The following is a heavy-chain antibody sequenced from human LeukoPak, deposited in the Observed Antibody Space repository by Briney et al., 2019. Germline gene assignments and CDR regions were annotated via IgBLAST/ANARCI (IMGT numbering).Heavy chain of an antibody. CDR1: GGSISSYY. V-gene: IGHV4-59*12. Sequence: SETLSLTCTVSGGSISSYYWSWIRQPPGKGLEWIGYIYYTGSTNYNPSLKSRVTISVDTSQNQFSLKLSSVTAADTAVYYCARDSSEWFGELFRFGYWGQGTLVTVSS. CDR3: ARDSSEWFGELFRFGY. CDR2: IYYTGST. D-gene: IGHD3-10*01. J-gene: IGHJ4*02.